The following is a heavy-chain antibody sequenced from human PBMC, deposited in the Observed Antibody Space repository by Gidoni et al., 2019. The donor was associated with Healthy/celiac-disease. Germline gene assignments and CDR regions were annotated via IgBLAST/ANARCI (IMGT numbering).Heavy chain of an antibody. V-gene: IGHV1-69*02. CDR3: AEGLGGYFDY. J-gene: IGHJ4*02. Sequence: QVQLVQSGAEVKKPGSSVKVSCKASGCTFNSYTISWVRQAPGQGLEWMGRIIPILGIANYAQKFQGRVTITADKSTSTAYMELSSLRSEDTAVYYCAEGLGGYFDYWGQGTLVTVSS. CDR2: IIPILGIA. CDR1: GCTFNSYT. D-gene: IGHD2-15*01.